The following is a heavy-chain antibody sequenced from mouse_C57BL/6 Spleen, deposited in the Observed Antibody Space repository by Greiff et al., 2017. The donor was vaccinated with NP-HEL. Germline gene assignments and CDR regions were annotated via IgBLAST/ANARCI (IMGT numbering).Heavy chain of an antibody. Sequence: VHLVESGPELVKPGASVKISCKASGYSFTSYYIHWVKQRPGQGLEWIGWIYPGRGNTKYNEKFKGKATLTADTSSSTAYMQLSSLTSEDSAVYYCARGGITTVVAHYYAMDYWGQGTSVTVSS. CDR2: IYPGRGNT. CDR1: GYSFTSYY. V-gene: IGHV1-66*01. CDR3: ARGGITTVVAHYYAMDY. D-gene: IGHD1-1*01. J-gene: IGHJ4*01.